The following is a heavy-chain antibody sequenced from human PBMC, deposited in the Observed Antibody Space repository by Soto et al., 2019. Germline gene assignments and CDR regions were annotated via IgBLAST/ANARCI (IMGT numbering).Heavy chain of an antibody. D-gene: IGHD3-10*01. CDR1: GYSFTSDW. CDR3: AREYYGSEIPNAYYYGMDV. J-gene: IGHJ6*02. V-gene: IGHV5-10-1*01. CDR2: IDPSDSYT. Sequence: GESLKISCKGSGYSFTSDWISWVRQMPGKGLEWMGRIDPSDSYTNYSPSFQGHVTISADKSISTAYLQWSSLKASGTAMYYCAREYYGSEIPNAYYYGMDVWGQGTTVSVSS.